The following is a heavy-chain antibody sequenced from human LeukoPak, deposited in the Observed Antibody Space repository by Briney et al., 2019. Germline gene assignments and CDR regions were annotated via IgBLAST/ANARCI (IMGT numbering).Heavy chain of an antibody. D-gene: IGHD2-2*01. Sequence: GGSLRLSYTASGLTLSRYYLHWVRHALGEGLVWVSQSTTDGTNPTYADAVKGRFTISRDNSKNTLYLQMSSLRAEDTAVYYCVRGCSSTKCPADYWGQGTLVTVSS. V-gene: IGHV3-74*01. J-gene: IGHJ4*02. CDR2: STTDGTNP. CDR1: GLTLSRYY. CDR3: VRGCSSTKCPADY.